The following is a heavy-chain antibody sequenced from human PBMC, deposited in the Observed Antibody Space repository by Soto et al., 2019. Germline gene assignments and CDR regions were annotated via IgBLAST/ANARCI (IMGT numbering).Heavy chain of an antibody. D-gene: IGHD6-13*01. CDR1: GGSISSSNW. CDR3: ARVLSSSSWLDY. V-gene: IGHV4-4*02. CDR2: IYHSGST. Sequence: QVQLQESGPGLVKPSGTLSLTCAVSGGSISSSNWWSWVRQPPGKGLEWIGEIYHSGSTNYNPSLKSRXXIXVXXSNTPLSLKLSSVIAALTAVYYCARVLSSSSWLDYWGQGTLVTVSS. J-gene: IGHJ4*02.